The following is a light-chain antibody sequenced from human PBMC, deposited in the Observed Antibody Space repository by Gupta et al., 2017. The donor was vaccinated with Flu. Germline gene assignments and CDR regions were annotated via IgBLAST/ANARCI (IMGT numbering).Light chain of an antibody. Sequence: NNDVGAYNHVSWYQQHPGKAPKLLIYEVSKRPSGVPDRFSGSKSGNTASLTVSGLQGEDEADYYCSSYAGSNNLLFGGGTKLTVL. CDR2: EVS. CDR1: NNDVGAYNH. J-gene: IGLJ2*01. V-gene: IGLV2-8*01. CDR3: SSYAGSNNLL.